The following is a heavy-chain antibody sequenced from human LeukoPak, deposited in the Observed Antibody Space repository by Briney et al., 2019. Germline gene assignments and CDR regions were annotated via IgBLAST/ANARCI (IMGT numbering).Heavy chain of an antibody. CDR3: ARGHGSGSYYNDEFDY. CDR2: ISSNGGST. D-gene: IGHD3-10*01. V-gene: IGHV3-64*01. J-gene: IGHJ4*02. CDR1: GFTFSSYA. Sequence: GGSLRLSCAASGFTFSSYAMHWVRQAPGKGLEYVSAISSNGGSTYYANSVKGRFTISRDNSKNTLYLQMGNLRAEDMAVYYCARGHGSGSYYNDEFDYWGRGTLVTVSS.